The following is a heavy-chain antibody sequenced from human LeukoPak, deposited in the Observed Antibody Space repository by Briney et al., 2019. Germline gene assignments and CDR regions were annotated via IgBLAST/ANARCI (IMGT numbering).Heavy chain of an antibody. D-gene: IGHD6-13*01. Sequence: SETLSLTCSVSGGSFSSYYWTWIRQPAGKGLEWIGYIFFSGSTNYSPSLKSRVTISLDTSKNQFSLKLSPLTAPDTATYHCAGASSWSVFASCGQRTLVTVSS. CDR1: GGSFSSYY. CDR2: IFFSGST. J-gene: IGHJ4*02. CDR3: AGASSWSVFAS. V-gene: IGHV4-59*01.